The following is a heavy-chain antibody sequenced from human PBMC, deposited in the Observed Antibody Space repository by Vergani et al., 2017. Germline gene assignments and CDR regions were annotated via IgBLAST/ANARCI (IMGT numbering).Heavy chain of an antibody. CDR3: ARHKVAQYYFDY. CDR2: IYYSWST. V-gene: IGHV4-59*08. CDR1: GGSLSGYY. D-gene: IGHD2-15*01. J-gene: IGHJ4*02. Sequence: QVQLQESVPGLVKPSETLSLTCAVHGGSLSGYYWSWIRQPPGKGLEWIGYIYYSWSTNYNPALKSRVTISVDTSKNQFSLKLSSVTAADTAVYYCARHKVAQYYFDYWGQGTLVTVSS.